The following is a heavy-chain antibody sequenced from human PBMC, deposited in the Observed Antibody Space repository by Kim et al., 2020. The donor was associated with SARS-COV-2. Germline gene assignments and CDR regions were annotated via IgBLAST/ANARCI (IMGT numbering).Heavy chain of an antibody. CDR2: INHSGST. V-gene: IGHV4-34*01. D-gene: IGHD3-10*01. Sequence: SETLSLTCAVYGGSFSGYYWSWVRQPPGKGLEWIGEINHSGSTNYNPSLKSRVTISVDTSKNQFSLKLSSVTAADTAVYYCARRPHGSGHDYWGQGTLVTVSS. J-gene: IGHJ4*02. CDR3: ARRPHGSGHDY. CDR1: GGSFSGYY.